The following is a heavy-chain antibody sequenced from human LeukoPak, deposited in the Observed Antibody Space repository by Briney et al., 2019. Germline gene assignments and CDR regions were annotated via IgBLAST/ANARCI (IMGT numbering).Heavy chain of an antibody. V-gene: IGHV4-34*01. J-gene: IGHJ6*03. CDR2: INHSGST. CDR3: ARRIAARLLHYYYYMDV. Sequence: SETLSLTCAVSGGSISSGGYSWSWIRQPPGKGLEWIGEINHSGSTNYNPSLKSRVTISVDTSKNQFSLKLSSVTAADTAVYYCARRIAARLLHYYYYMDVWGKGTTVTVSS. D-gene: IGHD6-6*01. CDR1: GGSISSGGYS.